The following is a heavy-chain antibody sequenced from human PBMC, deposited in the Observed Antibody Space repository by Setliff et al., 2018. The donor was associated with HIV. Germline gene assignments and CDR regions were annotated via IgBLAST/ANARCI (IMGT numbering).Heavy chain of an antibody. CDR1: GFTFSSYE. Sequence: GGSLRLSCAASGFTFSSYEMGWFRQAPGKGLEWVSYITGSSDTIYYADSVKGRFTISRDNAKNSLYLQMNTLRAEDTAVYYCARLPGYCSTSSCYGYLDYWGQGTLVTVSS. D-gene: IGHD2-2*01. CDR3: ARLPGYCSTSSCYGYLDY. CDR2: ITGSSDTI. J-gene: IGHJ4*02. V-gene: IGHV3-48*03.